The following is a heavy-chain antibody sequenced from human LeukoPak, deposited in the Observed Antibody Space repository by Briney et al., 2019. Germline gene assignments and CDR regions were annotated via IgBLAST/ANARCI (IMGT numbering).Heavy chain of an antibody. CDR1: EFTFSTYW. V-gene: IGHV3-74*01. J-gene: IGHJ4*02. CDR3: ARDLAGSSDK. D-gene: IGHD1-26*01. Sequence: GGSLRLSCVDSEFTFSTYWMHWVRQAPGEGPVWVSRINTDGTTTNYADSVKGRFTISRDNAKNTLYLQMNSLRAEDTAVYYCARDLAGSSDKWGQGTLVTVSS. CDR2: INTDGTTT.